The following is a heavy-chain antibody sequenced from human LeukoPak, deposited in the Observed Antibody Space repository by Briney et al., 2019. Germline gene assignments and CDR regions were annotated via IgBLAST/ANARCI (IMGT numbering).Heavy chain of an antibody. Sequence: SETLSLTCTVSGGSISSYDWSWIRQPPGKGLEWIGYIYYSGSTNYNPSLKSRVTISVDTSKNQFSLKLSSVTAADTAVYYCARVTGFWSGYYTGWYFDLWGRGTLVTVSS. D-gene: IGHD3-3*01. CDR3: ARVTGFWSGYYTGWYFDL. CDR1: GGSISSYD. CDR2: IYYSGST. J-gene: IGHJ2*01. V-gene: IGHV4-59*01.